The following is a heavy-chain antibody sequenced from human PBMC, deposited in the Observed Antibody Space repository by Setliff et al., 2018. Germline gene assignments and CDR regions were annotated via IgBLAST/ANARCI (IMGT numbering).Heavy chain of an antibody. CDR3: ARMSGFQYMDV. CDR1: GDSISSRRSY. CDR2: IYTSWST. V-gene: IGHV4-61*09. J-gene: IGHJ6*03. D-gene: IGHD3-3*01. Sequence: PSETLSLTCTVSGDSISSRRSYWGWFRQPAGKGLEWIGQIYTSWSTNYNPSLKSRVTISLDTSKNQFSLSLSSVTAADTAVYYCARMSGFQYMDVWGKGTTVPSP.